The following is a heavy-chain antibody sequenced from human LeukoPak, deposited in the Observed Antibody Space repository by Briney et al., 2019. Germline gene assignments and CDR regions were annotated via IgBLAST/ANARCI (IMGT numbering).Heavy chain of an antibody. J-gene: IGHJ4*02. Sequence: SGGSLRLSCAASGFTFSRYWTSWVRQAPGKGLEWVANIKPEGSEKYYVDSVKGRFTISRDNAKISLYLQMNSLRAEDTAVYYCARLLVYNSGGEAFDHWGQGTLVSVSS. V-gene: IGHV3-7*01. CDR2: IKPEGSEK. CDR3: ARLLVYNSGGEAFDH. D-gene: IGHD1-20*01. CDR1: GFTFSRYW.